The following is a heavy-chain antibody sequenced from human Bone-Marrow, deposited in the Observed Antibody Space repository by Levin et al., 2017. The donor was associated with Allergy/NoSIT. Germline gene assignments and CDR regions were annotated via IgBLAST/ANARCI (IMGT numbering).Heavy chain of an antibody. D-gene: IGHD1-1*01. CDR3: ARQLLQLERPYYYYYGMDV. J-gene: IGHJ6*02. CDR1: GGSISSSSYY. V-gene: IGHV4-39*01. Sequence: PSETLSLTCTVSGGSISSSSYYWGWIRQPPGKGLEWIGSIYYSGSTYYNPSLKSRVTISVDTSKNQFSLKLSSVTAADTAVYYCARQLLQLERPYYYYYGMDVWGQGTTVTVSS. CDR2: IYYSGST.